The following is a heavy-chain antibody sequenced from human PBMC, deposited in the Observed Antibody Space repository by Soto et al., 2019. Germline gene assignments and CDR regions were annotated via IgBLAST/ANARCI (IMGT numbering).Heavy chain of an antibody. D-gene: IGHD1-7*01. J-gene: IGHJ6*02. CDR2: ISGSGGTT. Sequence: PGGSLRLSCAASGFTFSNYAVTWVRQAPGKGLEWVSTISGSGGTTYYADSVKGRFTISGDNSKNTLYLQMNSLRAEDTALYYCAKCLNYYDSSGIYVWGLRTTLPVSS. CDR3: AKCLNYYDSSGIYV. CDR1: GFTFSNYA. V-gene: IGHV3-23*01.